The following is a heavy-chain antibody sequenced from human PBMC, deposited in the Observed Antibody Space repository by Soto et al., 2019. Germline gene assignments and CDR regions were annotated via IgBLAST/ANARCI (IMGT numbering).Heavy chain of an antibody. CDR3: ARGWQGAAAGTAEDYYYGMDV. V-gene: IGHV1-18*01. J-gene: IGHJ6*02. D-gene: IGHD6-13*01. CDR1: GYTFTSYG. CDR2: ISAYNGNT. Sequence: ASVKVSCKASGYTFTSYGISWVRQAPGQGLEWMGWISAYNGNTNYAQKLQGRVTMTTDTSTSTAYMELRSLRSDDTAVYYCARGWQGAAAGTAEDYYYGMDVWGQGTTVTVSS.